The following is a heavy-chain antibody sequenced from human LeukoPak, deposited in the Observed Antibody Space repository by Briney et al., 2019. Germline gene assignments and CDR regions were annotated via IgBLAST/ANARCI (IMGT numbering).Heavy chain of an antibody. Sequence: SVKVSCKASGGTFSSYAISWVRQAPGQGPEWMGGIIPIFGTANYAQKFQGRVTITADESTSTAYMELSSLRSEDTAVYYCARPTTVDDAFDIWGQGTMVTVSS. CDR1: GGTFSSYA. CDR3: ARPTTVDDAFDI. V-gene: IGHV1-69*13. CDR2: IIPIFGTA. J-gene: IGHJ3*02. D-gene: IGHD4-23*01.